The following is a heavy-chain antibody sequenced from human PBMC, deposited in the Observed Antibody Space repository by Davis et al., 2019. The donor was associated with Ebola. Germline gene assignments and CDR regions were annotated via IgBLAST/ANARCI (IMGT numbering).Heavy chain of an antibody. CDR1: GDSISSHY. CDR3: ARNREGYLGYFDY. D-gene: IGHD5-24*01. J-gene: IGHJ4*02. Sequence: PSETLSLTCTVSGDSISSHYWSWIRQPAGKGLEWIGRIYTRGSTNYNPSLKSRVTMSGDTSKNQFSLKLSSVTAADTAVYYCARNREGYLGYFDYWGQGILVTVSS. V-gene: IGHV4-4*07. CDR2: IYTRGST.